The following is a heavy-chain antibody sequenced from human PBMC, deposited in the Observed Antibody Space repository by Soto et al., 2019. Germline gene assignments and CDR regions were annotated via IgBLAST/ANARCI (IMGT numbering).Heavy chain of an antibody. V-gene: IGHV4-39*01. CDR2: IYYSGST. CDR1: GGSISSRGYY. CDR3: ATSNWFDP. J-gene: IGHJ5*02. Sequence: QLQLQESGPGLVKPSETLSLTCTVSGGSISSRGYYWGWIRQPPGKGLEWIGTIYYSGSTYYNPSLKSRVPLSVDKAKYPFSLKMSSVNDAPTAVYYCATSNWFDPWGQGTLVTVSS.